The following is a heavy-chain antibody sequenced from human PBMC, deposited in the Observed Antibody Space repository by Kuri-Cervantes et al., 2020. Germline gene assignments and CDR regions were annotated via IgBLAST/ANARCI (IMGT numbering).Heavy chain of an antibody. V-gene: IGHV3-11*04. Sequence: GGSLRLSCAASGFTFSGYYMSWIRQAPGEGLEWVSYISSSGSTIYYADSVKGRFTISRDNAKNSLYLQMNSLRDEDTAVYYCASTYYDSSGYSYFDYWGQGTLVTVSS. D-gene: IGHD3-22*01. CDR1: GFTFSGYY. J-gene: IGHJ4*02. CDR3: ASTYYDSSGYSYFDY. CDR2: ISSSGSTI.